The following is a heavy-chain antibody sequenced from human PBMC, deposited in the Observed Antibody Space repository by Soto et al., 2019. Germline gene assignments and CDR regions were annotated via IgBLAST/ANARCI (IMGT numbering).Heavy chain of an antibody. CDR1: GFTFSNYA. D-gene: IGHD3-3*01. CDR3: AMTWRGVRLYCEVDY. Sequence: EVQLLDSGGGLVQPGGSLRLSCAASGFTFSNYAMSWVRQAPGKGLEWVSGISGGGDRTFYADSVKGRFTISRDNSKNTLYLKMNSLRPDDTAVYYCAMTWRGVRLYCEVDYGGNGTLVTVSS. CDR2: ISGGGDRT. J-gene: IGHJ4*01. V-gene: IGHV3-23*01.